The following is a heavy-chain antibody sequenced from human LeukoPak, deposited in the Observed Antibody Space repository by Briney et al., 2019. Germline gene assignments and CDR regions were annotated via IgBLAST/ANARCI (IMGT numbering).Heavy chain of an antibody. CDR3: ARMPGYSYYYMDV. Sequence: SETLSLTCTVSDGSINTPNYYWGWIRQPPGKGLEWIGSIYHSGSTYYNPSLKSRVTISVDTSKNQFSLKLSSVTAADTAVYYCARMPGYSYYYMDVWGKGTTVTVSS. CDR1: DGSINTPNYY. D-gene: IGHD5-18*01. CDR2: IYHSGST. V-gene: IGHV4-39*07. J-gene: IGHJ6*03.